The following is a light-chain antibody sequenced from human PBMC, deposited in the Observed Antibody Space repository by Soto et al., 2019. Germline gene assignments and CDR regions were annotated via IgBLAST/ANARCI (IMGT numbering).Light chain of an antibody. CDR2: AAS. CDR3: QQSYSTPIT. J-gene: IGKJ5*01. V-gene: IGKV1-39*01. Sequence: DVHITQSPSSLSASVLYRVTTTCRVSQSISSYLNWYQQKPGKASKLVIYAASSLQSGVPSRFSGSGSGTDFTLTISSLQPEDFATYYCQQSYSTPITFGQGTRLDIK. CDR1: QSISSY.